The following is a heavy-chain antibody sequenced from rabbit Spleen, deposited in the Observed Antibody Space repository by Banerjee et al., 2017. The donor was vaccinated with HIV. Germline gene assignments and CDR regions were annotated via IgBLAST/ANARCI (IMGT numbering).Heavy chain of an antibody. D-gene: IGHD1-1*01. Sequence: QQQLVESGGALVTPGGTLTLTCTASGFSFSSGYYMCWVRQAPGKGLEWIGCISITSAKTLYASWARGRFTISKTSSTTVTLQMTSLTAADTATYFCARGGSNKDTNYYRLWGPGTLVTVS. CDR3: ARGGSNKDTNYYRL. CDR2: ISITSAKT. V-gene: IGHV1S45*01. J-gene: IGHJ4*01. CDR1: GFSFSSGYY.